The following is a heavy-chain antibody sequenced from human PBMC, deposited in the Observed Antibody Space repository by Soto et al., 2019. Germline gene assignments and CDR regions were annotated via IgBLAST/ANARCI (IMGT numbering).Heavy chain of an antibody. D-gene: IGHD3-3*01. J-gene: IGHJ6*02. V-gene: IGHV3-7*01. CDR2: IKQDGSEK. CDR3: ARDPYDFWSGYPPTYGMDV. Sequence: GGSLRLSCAASGFTFISYWMSWVRQAPGKGLEWVANIKQDGSEKYYVDSVKGRFTISRDNAKNSLYLQMNSLRAEDTAVYYCARDPYDFWSGYPPTYGMDVWGQGTTVTVSS. CDR1: GFTFISYW.